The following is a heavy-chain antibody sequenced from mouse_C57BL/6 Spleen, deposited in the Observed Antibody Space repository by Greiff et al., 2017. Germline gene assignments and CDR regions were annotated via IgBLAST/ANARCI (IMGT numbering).Heavy chain of an antibody. CDR3: ARSTTVDY. Sequence: QVQLQQSGAELVRPGASVKLSCKASGYTFTDYYINWVKQRPGQGLEWIARIYPGSGNTYYNEKFKGKATLTAEKSSSAAYMQLSSLTSEDSAVYFCARSTTVDYWGQGTTLTVSS. CDR2: IYPGSGNT. V-gene: IGHV1-76*01. J-gene: IGHJ2*01. D-gene: IGHD1-1*01. CDR1: GYTFTDYY.